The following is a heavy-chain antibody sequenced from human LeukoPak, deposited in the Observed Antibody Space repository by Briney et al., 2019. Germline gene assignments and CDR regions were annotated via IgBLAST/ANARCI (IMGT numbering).Heavy chain of an antibody. CDR2: MNPNSGNK. V-gene: IGHV1-8*01. J-gene: IGHJ4*02. D-gene: IGHD3-10*01. CDR1: LYTFTRYD. CDR3: ARGEYYGSGSYYNPDFDY. Sequence: SVKVSCKASLYTFTRYDINWVRQATVQGLEWMGCMNPNSGNKGYAQKFQSSVTMTRNTSISTAYMEPSRLRSEDTDVYYCARGEYYGSGSYYNPDFDYWGQGTLVTVSS.